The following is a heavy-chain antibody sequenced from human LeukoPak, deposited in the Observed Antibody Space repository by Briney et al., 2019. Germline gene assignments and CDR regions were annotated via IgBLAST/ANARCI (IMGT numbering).Heavy chain of an antibody. V-gene: IGHV3-43D*03. CDR1: GFTFDDYS. CDR3: ARVYLERLTAGYFDH. J-gene: IGHJ4*02. D-gene: IGHD2-8*01. CDR2: ISWNGGST. Sequence: GGSLRLSCSASGFTFDDYSLHWVRQVPGYCLASVSFISWNGGSTYYADSVKGRFTISRDNSKSTLYLQMNSLRDDDSAAYFCARVYLERLTAGYFDHWGQGTQVTVSP.